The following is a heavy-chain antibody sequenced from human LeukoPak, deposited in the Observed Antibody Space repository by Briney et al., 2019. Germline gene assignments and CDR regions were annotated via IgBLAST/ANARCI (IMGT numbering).Heavy chain of an antibody. CDR2: ISGSGGST. Sequence: GGSLRLSCAASGFTSSSYAMSWVRQAPGKGLEWVSAISGSGGSTYYADSVKGRFTISRDNSKNTLYLQMNSLRAEDTAVYYCANNRLVVVITYYFDYWGQGTLVTVSS. V-gene: IGHV3-23*01. D-gene: IGHD3-22*01. CDR1: GFTSSSYA. J-gene: IGHJ4*02. CDR3: ANNRLVVVITYYFDY.